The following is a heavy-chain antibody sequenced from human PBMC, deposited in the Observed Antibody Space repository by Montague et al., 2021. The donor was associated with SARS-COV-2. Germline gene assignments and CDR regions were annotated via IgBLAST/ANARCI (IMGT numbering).Heavy chain of an antibody. CDR1: SGSIISSGYY. V-gene: IGHV4-39*02. CDR3: ARGMIRGVTTPFDY. CDR2: IYYSGTT. J-gene: IGHJ4*02. Sequence: SETLSLTCSVSSGSIISSGYYWGWIRQPPGKELEWIGNIYYSGTTNYNPSLQSRGTISIDTSKNHLSLRLSSVTAADTAVYFCARGMIRGVTTPFDYWGQGSQVTVSS. D-gene: IGHD3-10*01.